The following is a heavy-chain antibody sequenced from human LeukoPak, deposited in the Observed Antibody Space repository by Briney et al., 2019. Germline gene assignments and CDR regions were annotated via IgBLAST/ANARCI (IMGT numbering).Heavy chain of an antibody. V-gene: IGHV3-7*01. CDR3: AVLLEWLTHYYYGMDV. J-gene: IGHJ6*02. CDR2: IKEDGSER. CDR1: AFIFSGHW. Sequence: GGSLRLSCEGSAFIFSGHWMNWVRQTPGKGLEWVASIKEDGSERQYVDSVKGRFSISRDNTKGSLYLQMNSLRDEDTAVYYCAVLLEWLTHYYYGMDVWGQGTTVTVSS. D-gene: IGHD3-3*01.